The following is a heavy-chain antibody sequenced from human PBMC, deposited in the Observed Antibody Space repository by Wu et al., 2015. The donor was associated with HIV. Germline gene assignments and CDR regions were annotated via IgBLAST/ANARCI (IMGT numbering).Heavy chain of an antibody. CDR3: ARDVPLLGQT. CDR2: IIPMFGTP. Sequence: QVHLVQSGAEVKKPGSSVKVSCKTSGGALVSYALGWVRQAPGHGLEWMGGIIPMFGTPNYAQTFEGRLIITAEESTTTVYMELRRLRSGDTAFYFCARDVPLLGQTWGQGTLVTVSS. D-gene: IGHD3/OR15-3a*01. J-gene: IGHJ4*02. V-gene: IGHV1-69*12. CDR1: GGALVSYA.